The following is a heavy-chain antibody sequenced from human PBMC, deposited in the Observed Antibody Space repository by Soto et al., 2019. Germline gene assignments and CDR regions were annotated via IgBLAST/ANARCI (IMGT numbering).Heavy chain of an antibody. CDR1: VFTFISYW. Sequence: PGGSLRLSCASSVFTFISYWMRWVRQAPGKGLEWVANIKQDGSEKYYVDSVKGRFTISRDNAKNSLYLQMNSLRAEDTAVYYCARDRGYGVFFDYWGQGTLVTVSS. V-gene: IGHV3-7*03. J-gene: IGHJ4*02. CDR2: IKQDGSEK. CDR3: ARDRGYGVFFDY. D-gene: IGHD4-17*01.